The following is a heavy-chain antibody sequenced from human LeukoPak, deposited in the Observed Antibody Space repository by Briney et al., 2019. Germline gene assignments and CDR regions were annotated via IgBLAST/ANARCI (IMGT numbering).Heavy chain of an antibody. Sequence: GGSLRLSCAASGFTFSSYWMNWVRQAPGKGLEWVSYISSSGSTIYNADSVKGRFTISRDNAKNSLYLQTNSLRAEDTAVYYCARERGYSGYDYFIDSPSDYWGQGTLVTVSS. V-gene: IGHV3-48*03. CDR3: ARERGYSGYDYFIDSPSDY. CDR2: ISSSGSTI. J-gene: IGHJ4*02. D-gene: IGHD5-12*01. CDR1: GFTFSSYW.